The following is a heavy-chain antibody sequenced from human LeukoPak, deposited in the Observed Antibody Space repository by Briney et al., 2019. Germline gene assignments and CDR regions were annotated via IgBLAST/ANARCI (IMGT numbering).Heavy chain of an antibody. J-gene: IGHJ4*02. CDR3: AKWPGIAVAG. CDR1: GFSLSNYW. CDR2: IKQDGSEK. Sequence: GGSLRLSCAASGFSLSNYWMNWVRQAPGKGLEWVANIKQDGSEKNYVDSVRGRFTISRDNAKNSLILQMNSLRAEDTAVYYCAKWPGIAVAGGGQGTLVTVSS. V-gene: IGHV3-7*03. D-gene: IGHD6-19*01.